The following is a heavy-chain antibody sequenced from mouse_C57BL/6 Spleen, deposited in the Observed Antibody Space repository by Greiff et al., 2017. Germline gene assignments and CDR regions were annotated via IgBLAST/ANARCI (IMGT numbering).Heavy chain of an antibody. V-gene: IGHV14-2*01. D-gene: IGHD1-1*01. Sequence: EVQLQQSGAELVKPGASVKLSCTASGFNIKDYYMHWVKQRTEQGLEWFGRIDPEDGETKYAPTFQGKATITADTSSNTAYLQLSSLTSEDTAVYYCARVYYYGSSYRYFDVWGTGTTVTVSS. CDR3: ARVYYYGSSYRYFDV. J-gene: IGHJ1*03. CDR2: IDPEDGET. CDR1: GFNIKDYY.